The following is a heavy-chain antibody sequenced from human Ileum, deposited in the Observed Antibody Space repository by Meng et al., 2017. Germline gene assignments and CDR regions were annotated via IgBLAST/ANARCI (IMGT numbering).Heavy chain of an antibody. V-gene: IGHV3-23*01. CDR2: ISVSGGTT. CDR3: AKGRQLETRLDH. CDR1: GFPFSSFV. J-gene: IGHJ4*02. Sequence: GESLKISCAVSGFPFSSFVMVWVRQAPGKGLEWVSGISVSGGTTYYADSVRGRFTISRNNSENTLYLQMNSQRAEDTALYSCAKGRQLETRLDHWGQGTLVTVSS. D-gene: IGHD1-1*01.